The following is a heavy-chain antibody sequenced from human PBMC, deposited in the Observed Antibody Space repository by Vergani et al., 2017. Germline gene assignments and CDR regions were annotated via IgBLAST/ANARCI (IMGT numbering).Heavy chain of an antibody. CDR2: IDPGSGVT. CDR1: GYTFTDYY. CDR3: ARVTEWGELLKF. D-gene: IGHD1-26*01. Sequence: QVHLVQSGAEVKKPGASVKVSCKASGYTFTDYYMHWVRQAPGQGLEWIGWIDPGSGVTNYARKFQGRVTVTRDTSTSTVYMDLSRLKSDDTAFYYCARVTEWGELLKFWGQGTLVTVSS. V-gene: IGHV1-2*02. J-gene: IGHJ4*02.